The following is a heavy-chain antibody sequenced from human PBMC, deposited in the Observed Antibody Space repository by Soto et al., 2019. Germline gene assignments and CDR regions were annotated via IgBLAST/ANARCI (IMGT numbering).Heavy chain of an antibody. V-gene: IGHV3-30*18. CDR2: ISDDGSNK. Sequence: QVQLVESGGCVVQPGRSLRLSCAGSGLTFSNYGMHWVRQAPGKGLEWVALISDDGSNKYYAESVKGRFAITRDNSKETVWLQMNRLRVEDTAVYYCANGGSHSSPGDAFDMWGHGTMVTVSS. D-gene: IGHD2-15*01. CDR3: ANGGSHSSPGDAFDM. J-gene: IGHJ3*02. CDR1: GLTFSNYG.